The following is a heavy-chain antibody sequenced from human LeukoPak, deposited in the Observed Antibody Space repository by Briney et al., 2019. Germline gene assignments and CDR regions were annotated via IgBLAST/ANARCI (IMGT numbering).Heavy chain of an antibody. D-gene: IGHD3-10*01. CDR2: ISGSGGST. CDR3: AKERTMVRGVTAAGDY. J-gene: IGHJ4*02. V-gene: IGHV3-23*01. CDR1: GFTFSSYA. Sequence: PGGSLRLSCAASGFTFSSYAMSWVRQAPGKGLEWVSAISGSGGSTYYADSVKGRFTISRDNSKNTLYLQMNSLRAEDTAVYYCAKERTMVRGVTAAGDYRGQGTLVTVSS.